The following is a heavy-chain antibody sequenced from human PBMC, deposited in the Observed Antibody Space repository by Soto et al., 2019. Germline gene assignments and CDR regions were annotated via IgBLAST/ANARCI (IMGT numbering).Heavy chain of an antibody. CDR1: GGFISNYY. Sequence: SETLSLTCTVSGGFISNYYCSWIRQPPGKGLEWIGYIYYSGCAYYNPSLKSRVTISVDTSKNQFSLKLSSVTAADTAVYYCARARGLYDSSGYYSNWGQGTLVTVSS. V-gene: IGHV4-59*12. CDR3: ARARGLYDSSGYYSN. J-gene: IGHJ4*02. D-gene: IGHD3-22*01. CDR2: IYYSGCA.